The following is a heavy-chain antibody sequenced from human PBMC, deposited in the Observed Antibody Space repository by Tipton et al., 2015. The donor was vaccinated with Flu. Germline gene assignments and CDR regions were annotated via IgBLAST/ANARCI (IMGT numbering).Heavy chain of an antibody. J-gene: IGHJ2*01. D-gene: IGHD3-10*01. CDR1: SSYF. CDR2: IYTNANT. CDR3: ARGRWYFDL. Sequence: SSYFWGWIRQPAGEGLEWIGRIYTNANTNYKASLKSRVTISIDRSKNQFSLKLSSVTAADTAVYSCARGRWYFDLWGPGTLVTVSS. V-gene: IGHV4-4*07.